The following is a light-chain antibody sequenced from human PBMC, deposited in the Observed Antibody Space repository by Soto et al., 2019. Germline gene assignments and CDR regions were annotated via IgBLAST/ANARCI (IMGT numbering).Light chain of an antibody. J-gene: IGKJ1*01. CDR2: ATS. V-gene: IGKV3-20*01. CDR1: QSVSSSY. CDR3: QQYGYSSWT. Sequence: EIVLTQSPGTLSLSPGERATISCRATQSVSSSYLAWYQQKPGQAPRLLIYATSSRTTGIPDRFSGSGSGTDFTLTISRLEPEDFAVYYSQQYGYSSWTFGQGTKVDIK.